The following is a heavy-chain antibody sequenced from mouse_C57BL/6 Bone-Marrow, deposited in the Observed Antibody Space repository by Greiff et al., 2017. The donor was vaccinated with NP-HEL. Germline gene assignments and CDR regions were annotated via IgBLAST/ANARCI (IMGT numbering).Heavy chain of an antibody. V-gene: IGHV5-9-1*02. D-gene: IGHD2-2*01. CDR2: ISSGGGYI. CDR1: GFTFSSYA. CDR3: TRVYGYENFDY. J-gene: IGHJ2*01. Sequence: EVQGVESGEGLVKPGGSLKLSCAASGFTFSSYAMSWVRQTPEKRLEWVAYISSGGGYIYYADTVQGRFTISRDNARNTLYLQMSSLKAEDTAMYYCTRVYGYENFDYWGQGTTLTVSS.